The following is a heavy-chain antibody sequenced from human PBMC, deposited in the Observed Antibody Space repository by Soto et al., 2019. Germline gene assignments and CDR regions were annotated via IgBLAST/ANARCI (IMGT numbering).Heavy chain of an antibody. D-gene: IGHD1-26*01. Sequence: PPETLSLTCTVSGDSIRSYYWSWIRHPPGKGLEWIGYIYYSGYTSYNPSLKSRVTISVDTAKNQFSLKLGSVTAADTAVYYCARCFSGNYPSRPEEQYYFASWGQGTLVT. CDR1: GDSIRSYY. CDR2: IYYSGYT. J-gene: IGHJ4*02. V-gene: IGHV4-59*01. CDR3: ARCFSGNYPSRPEEQYYFAS.